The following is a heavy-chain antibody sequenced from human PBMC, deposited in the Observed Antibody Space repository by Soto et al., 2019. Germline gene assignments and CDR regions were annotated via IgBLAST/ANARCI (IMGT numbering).Heavy chain of an antibody. CDR2: ISSSSSYI. D-gene: IGHD3-3*01. Sequence: PGGSLRLSCAASGFTFSSYSMNWVRQAPGKGLEWVSSISSSSSYIYYADSVKGRFTISRDNAKNSLYLQMNSLRAEDTAVYYCARGGYYDFWSGSQKEGFDYWGQGTLVTVSS. CDR1: GFTFSSYS. CDR3: ARGGYYDFWSGSQKEGFDY. V-gene: IGHV3-21*01. J-gene: IGHJ4*02.